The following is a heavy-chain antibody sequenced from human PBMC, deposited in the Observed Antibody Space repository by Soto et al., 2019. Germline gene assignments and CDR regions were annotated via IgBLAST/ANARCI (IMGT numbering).Heavy chain of an antibody. CDR3: ATVPPRIVVVLAEFPT. CDR1: GTSISSTYW. V-gene: IGHV4-4*02. Sequence: QVQLKQSGPGLVRPSGTLSLTCRVSGTSISSTYWWTWVRQSPGKGLEWIGEIYHNGITKYNPSLKSRVSLSVDKSNNQFSRKLTSVPAADTAVYYCATVPPRIVVVLAEFPTWGQGTLVTVSS. J-gene: IGHJ4*02. D-gene: IGHD2-21*01. CDR2: IYHNGIT.